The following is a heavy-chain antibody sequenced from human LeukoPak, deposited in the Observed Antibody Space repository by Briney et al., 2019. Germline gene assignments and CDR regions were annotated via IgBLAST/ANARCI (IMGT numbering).Heavy chain of an antibody. D-gene: IGHD5-12*01. J-gene: IGHJ5*02. CDR1: GFTFSSYW. V-gene: IGHV3-23*01. CDR3: AKPPGLRRLDP. CDR2: ISGSGGST. Sequence: GGSLRLSCAASGFTFSSYWMHWVRQAPGKGLEWVSAISGSGGSTYYADSVKGRFTISRDNSKNTLYLQMNSLRAEDTAVYYCAKPPGLRRLDPWGQGTLVTVSS.